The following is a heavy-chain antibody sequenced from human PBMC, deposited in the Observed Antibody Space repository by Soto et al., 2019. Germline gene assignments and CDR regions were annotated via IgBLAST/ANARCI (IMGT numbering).Heavy chain of an antibody. V-gene: IGHV4-30-4*01. D-gene: IGHD3-9*01. J-gene: IGHJ4*02. CDR3: ARLEGLATISYYFDF. Sequence: PSETLSLTCTVSGGSISSGDYYWSWIRQPPGKGLEWIGYIYYSGSTYYNPSLKTRVTISVDTSKNQFSLKLISVTAADLSVYFCARLEGLATISYYFDFWGQGALVTVSS. CDR1: GGSISSGDYY. CDR2: IYYSGST.